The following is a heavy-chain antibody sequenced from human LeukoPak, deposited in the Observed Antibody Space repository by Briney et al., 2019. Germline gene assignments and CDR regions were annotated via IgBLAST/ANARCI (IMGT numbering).Heavy chain of an antibody. Sequence: GGSLRLSCAASGFTFSSYAMHWVRQAPGKGLEWVAVISYDGSNKYYADSVKGRFTISRDNSKNTLYLQMNSLRAEDTAVYYCAKVRWDNSGWYYLDYWGQGTLVTVSS. CDR2: ISYDGSNK. D-gene: IGHD6-19*01. CDR1: GFTFSSYA. J-gene: IGHJ4*02. CDR3: AKVRWDNSGWYYLDY. V-gene: IGHV3-30*04.